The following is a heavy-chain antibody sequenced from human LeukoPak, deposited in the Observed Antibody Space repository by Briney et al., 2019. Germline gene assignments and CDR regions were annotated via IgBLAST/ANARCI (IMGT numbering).Heavy chain of an antibody. CDR3: ASRKLGNDY. CDR1: GFTFINYD. Sequence: LRLSCAASGFTFINYDMNWVRQPPGKGLEWIGYIYHTGSTSYSPSLKSRVTISADTSQNQFSLKLSSVTAADTAVYYCASRKLGNDYWGQGTLVTVSS. J-gene: IGHJ4*02. D-gene: IGHD7-27*01. CDR2: IYHTGST. V-gene: IGHV4-59*01.